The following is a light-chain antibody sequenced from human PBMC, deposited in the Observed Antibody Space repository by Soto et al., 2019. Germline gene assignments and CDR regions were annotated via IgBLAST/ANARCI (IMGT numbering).Light chain of an antibody. Sequence: QLVLTQPTSASGTPGQRVTISCSGSSSNIESNIVNWYQQFPGAAPKLLIYSDNQRPSGVPDRFSGSKSGTSASLVISGLQSEDEADYYCAAWDDSLNGSWVFGGGTKLTVL. J-gene: IGLJ3*02. CDR1: SSNIESNI. CDR2: SDN. CDR3: AAWDDSLNGSWV. V-gene: IGLV1-44*01.